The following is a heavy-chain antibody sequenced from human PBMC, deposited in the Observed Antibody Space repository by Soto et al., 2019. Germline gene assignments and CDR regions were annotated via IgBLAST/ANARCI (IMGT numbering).Heavy chain of an antibody. CDR1: GGTFSSSS. J-gene: IGHJ6*04. D-gene: IGHD1-26*01. CDR3: ARSNGTYRDYYYYSGMDV. V-gene: IGHV1-69*02. CDR2: IIPILGIA. Sequence: QVQLVQSGAEVKKPGSSVKVSCKASGGTFSSSSISWVRQAPGQGLEWMGRIIPILGIANHAQKFQGRVTITADKSTDTAYMDLSRLRSEDTAVYCCARSNGTYRDYYYYSGMDVWGEGSTVTVSS.